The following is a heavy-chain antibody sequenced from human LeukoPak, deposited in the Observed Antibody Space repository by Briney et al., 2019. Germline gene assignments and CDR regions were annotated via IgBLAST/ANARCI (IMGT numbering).Heavy chain of an antibody. CDR3: ANSGADYGEYYFDY. V-gene: IGHV3-30*02. CDR2: IRYDGSNK. J-gene: IGHJ4*02. D-gene: IGHD4-17*01. CDR1: GFTFSSYG. Sequence: GGSQRLSCAASGFTFSSYGMHWVRQAPGKGLEWVAFIRYDGSNKYYADSVKGRFTISRDNSKNTLYLQMNSLRAEDTAVYYCANSGADYGEYYFDYWGQGTLVTVSS.